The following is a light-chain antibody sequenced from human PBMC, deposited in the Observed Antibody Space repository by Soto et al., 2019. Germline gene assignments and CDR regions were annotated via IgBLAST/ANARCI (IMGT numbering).Light chain of an antibody. CDR2: EVS. J-gene: IGLJ1*01. CDR3: QSYDNSLSVYV. CDR1: SSDVGGYNY. Sequence: QSALTQPPSASGSRGQSVTISCTGTSSDVGGYNYVSWYQQHPGKAPKLMIYEVSKRPSGVPDRFSGSKSGNTASLTVSGLQAEDEADYYCQSYDNSLSVYVFGTGTKVTVL. V-gene: IGLV2-8*01.